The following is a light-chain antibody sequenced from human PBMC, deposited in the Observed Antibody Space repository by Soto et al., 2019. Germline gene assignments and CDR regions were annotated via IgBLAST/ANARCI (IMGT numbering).Light chain of an antibody. V-gene: IGLV1-44*01. Sequence: QSVLTQPPSASGNPGQRVTISCSGSSSNIGTNTVNWYQQLPGTAPKLIIYNNNQRPSGVPDRFSVSKSGTSASLAISGLQSDIEADYYCAAWDDSLNGYVFGIGTKLTVL. CDR3: AAWDDSLNGYV. CDR1: SSNIGTNT. J-gene: IGLJ1*01. CDR2: NNN.